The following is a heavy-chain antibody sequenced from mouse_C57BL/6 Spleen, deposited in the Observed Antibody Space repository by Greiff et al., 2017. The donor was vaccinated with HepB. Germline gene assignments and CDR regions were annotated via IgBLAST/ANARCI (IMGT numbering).Heavy chain of an antibody. D-gene: IGHD2-2*01. V-gene: IGHV2-5*01. J-gene: IGHJ2*01. CDR2: IWRGGST. Sequence: VQLVESGPGLVQPSQSLSITCTVSGFSLTSYGVHWVRQSPGKGLEWLGVIWRGGSTDYNAAFMSRLSITKDNSKSQVFFKMNSLQADDTAIYYCATYGYDEAYYFDYWGQGTTLTVSS. CDR3: ATYGYDEAYYFDY. CDR1: GFSLTSYG.